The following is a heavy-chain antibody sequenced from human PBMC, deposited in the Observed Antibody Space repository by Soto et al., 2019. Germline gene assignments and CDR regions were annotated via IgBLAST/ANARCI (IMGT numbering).Heavy chain of an antibody. CDR1: GYSFTSYW. CDR2: IYPGDSDN. Sequence: PGESLKISFKGSGYSFTSYWIGWVRQIPGKGLEWMGLIYPGDSDNIYSPSFQGQATISADKSISTAYLQWSSLKASDTAMYYCARSNSSGYYYHDAFDIWGQGTMVTVSS. CDR3: ARSNSSGYYYHDAFDI. D-gene: IGHD3-22*01. J-gene: IGHJ3*02. V-gene: IGHV5-51*01.